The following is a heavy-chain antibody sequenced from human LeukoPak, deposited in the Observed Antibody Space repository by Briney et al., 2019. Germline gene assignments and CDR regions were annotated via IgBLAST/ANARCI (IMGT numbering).Heavy chain of an antibody. CDR3: ARVLDIVTGYYIDY. D-gene: IGHD3-9*01. Sequence: ASVTVSFTSSGYTFTIYGISWVRQAPGQGLEWMGWISAYNGNTNYAQKLQGRVTITTETYTNTAHMELRSLRSDDTAVYYCARVLDIVTGYYIDYWGQGTLVTVSS. J-gene: IGHJ4*02. V-gene: IGHV1-18*01. CDR1: GYTFTIYG. CDR2: ISAYNGNT.